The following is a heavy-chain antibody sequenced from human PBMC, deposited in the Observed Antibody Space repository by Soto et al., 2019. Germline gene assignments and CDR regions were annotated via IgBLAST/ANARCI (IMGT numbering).Heavy chain of an antibody. D-gene: IGHD1-26*01. CDR2: ISSSGGTI. CDR3: ASLRDFLQASANYGDDFDI. CDR1: GFTFSDYD. V-gene: IGHV3-11*01. Sequence: QVQLVESGGGLVKPGGSLRLSCAASGFTFSDYDMSWIRRAPGKGLEWVSYISSSGGTIYYADSVQARFTISRDNAKNELVMQMNRLRADDTAVYYCASLRDFLQASANYGDDFDIWGQGTLVTVSS. J-gene: IGHJ3*02.